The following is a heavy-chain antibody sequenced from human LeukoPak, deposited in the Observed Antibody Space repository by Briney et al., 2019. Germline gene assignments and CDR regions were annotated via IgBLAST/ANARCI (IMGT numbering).Heavy chain of an antibody. CDR2: INHNAEMI. Sequence: GGSLRLSCAGSGFTFTAYAMSWVRQAPGKGLEWIAYINHNAEMIFYPDFVKGRFTISRDNAKNSLYLQMNALRDEDTAIYYCARDHDWAFDLWGQGTLVTVSS. V-gene: IGHV3-48*02. D-gene: IGHD3-9*01. J-gene: IGHJ4*02. CDR1: GFTFTAYA. CDR3: ARDHDWAFDL.